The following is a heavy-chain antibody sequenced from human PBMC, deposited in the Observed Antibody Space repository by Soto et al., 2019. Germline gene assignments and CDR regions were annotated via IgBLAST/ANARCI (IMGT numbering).Heavy chain of an antibody. CDR1: GGSISSGGYY. V-gene: IGHV4-31*03. CDR2: IYYSGST. D-gene: IGHD1-26*01. Sequence: SETLSLTCTVSGGSISSGGYYWSWIRQHPGKGLEWIGYIYYSGSTYYNPSLKSRVTISVDTSKNQFSLKLSSVTAADTAVYYCARDPIVGDTSGAFDIWGQGTMVTV. CDR3: ARDPIVGDTSGAFDI. J-gene: IGHJ3*02.